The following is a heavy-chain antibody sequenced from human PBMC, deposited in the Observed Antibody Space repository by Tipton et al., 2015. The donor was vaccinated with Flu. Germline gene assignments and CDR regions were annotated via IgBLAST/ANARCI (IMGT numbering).Heavy chain of an antibody. CDR1: GLTFSDYG. Sequence: SLRLSCAGSGLTFSDYGIHRVRQAPGKGLEWVSAISYDGREKYYADSVKGRFTIFRDNSKDTVYLQMNSLTAEDTAVYYCTNALKRTSILGDLEFDSWGPGTLVTVSS. CDR2: ISYDGREK. J-gene: IGHJ4*02. D-gene: IGHD2-21*01. CDR3: TNALKRTSILGDLEFDS. V-gene: IGHV3-30*18.